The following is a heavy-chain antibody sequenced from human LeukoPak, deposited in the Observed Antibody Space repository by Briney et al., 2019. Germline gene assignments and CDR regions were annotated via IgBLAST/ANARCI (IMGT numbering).Heavy chain of an antibody. D-gene: IGHD2-8*01. Sequence: SETLSLTCTVSGGSISSSSYYWGWIRQPPGKGLEWIGSIYYSGSTYYNPSLKSRVTISVDTSKNQFSLKLSSVTAADTAVYYCATSGSVLIFAGFDYWGQGTLVTVSS. CDR3: ATSGSVLIFAGFDY. CDR2: IYYSGST. V-gene: IGHV4-39*01. J-gene: IGHJ4*02. CDR1: GGSISSSSYY.